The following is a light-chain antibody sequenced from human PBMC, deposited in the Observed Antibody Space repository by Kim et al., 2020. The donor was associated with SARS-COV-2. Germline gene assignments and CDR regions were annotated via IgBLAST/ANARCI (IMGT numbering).Light chain of an antibody. J-gene: IGKJ1*01. Sequence: ASLAVSQGERATLSCRASQNINTNLDWYQQKPGQAPRLLIYGASTRATRIPARFSGSGSGTEFTLTISSLQSEDFAIYYCQQSGTFGQGTKVDIK. V-gene: IGKV3-15*01. CDR1: QNINTN. CDR2: GAS. CDR3: QQSGT.